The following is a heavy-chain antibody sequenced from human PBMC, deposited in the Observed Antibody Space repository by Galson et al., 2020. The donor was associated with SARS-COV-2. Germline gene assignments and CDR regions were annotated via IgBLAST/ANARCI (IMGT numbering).Heavy chain of an antibody. D-gene: IGHD3-22*01. J-gene: IGHJ4*02. CDR3: ARGPHYYDSSGHFDY. Sequence: GESLKISCAASGFTFSSYSMNWVRQAPGKGLEWVSSISSSSSYIYYADSVKGRFTISRDNAKNSLYLQMNSLRAEDTAVYYCARGPHYYDSSGHFDYWGQGTLVTVSS. V-gene: IGHV3-21*01. CDR1: GFTFSSYS. CDR2: ISSSSSYI.